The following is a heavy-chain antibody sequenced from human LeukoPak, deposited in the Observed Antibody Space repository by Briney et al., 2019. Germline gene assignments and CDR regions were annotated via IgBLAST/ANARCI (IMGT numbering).Heavy chain of an antibody. D-gene: IGHD4-17*01. V-gene: IGHV3-23*01. J-gene: IGHJ3*01. CDR2: IKGSGSFT. Sequence: GGSLRLSCAASGLTFSSYAMSWVRQAPGKGLEWVSAIKGSGSFTKYADSVTGRFTISRDNSKNMLYLQMSSLTADDTAIYYCARDPNGDYIGAFDFGGQGTMVTVSS. CDR1: GLTFSSYA. CDR3: ARDPNGDYIGAFDF.